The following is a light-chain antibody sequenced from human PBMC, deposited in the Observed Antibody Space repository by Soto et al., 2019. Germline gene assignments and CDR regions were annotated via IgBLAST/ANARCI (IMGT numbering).Light chain of an antibody. J-gene: IGKJ1*01. CDR2: GAS. CDR1: QSVSSNY. Sequence: EIVLTQSPGTLSLSPGEGATLSCRASQSVSSNYLAWYQQKPGQAPRLLIYGASSRATGIPDRFSGSGSGTDFLHTISRLEPEDFAVFYCEEYGSSPWTFGQGTKVENK. CDR3: EEYGSSPWT. V-gene: IGKV3-20*01.